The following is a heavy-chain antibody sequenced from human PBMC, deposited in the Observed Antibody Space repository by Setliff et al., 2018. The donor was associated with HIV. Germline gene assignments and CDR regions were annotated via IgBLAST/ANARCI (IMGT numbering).Heavy chain of an antibody. D-gene: IGHD6-25*01. Sequence: PGGSLRLSCAASGFIFSSYAMHWVRQAPGKGLEWVAVMSYDGNYKYYSDSVKGRFTISRDNSKNTLYLQMDSLRPKDTAAYYCARAPSWQRQVDFWGQGTLVTVSS. CDR1: GFIFSSYA. V-gene: IGHV3-30*01. J-gene: IGHJ4*02. CDR2: MSYDGNYK. CDR3: ARAPSWQRQVDF.